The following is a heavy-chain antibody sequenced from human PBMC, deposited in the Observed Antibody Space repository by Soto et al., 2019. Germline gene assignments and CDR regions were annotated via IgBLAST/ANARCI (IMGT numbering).Heavy chain of an antibody. CDR1: GGSISSGDYY. D-gene: IGHD1-26*01. Sequence: PSETLSLTCTVSGGSISSGDYYWSWIRQPPGKGLEWIGYIYYSGSTYYNPSLKSRVTISVDTSKNQFSLKLSSVTAADTAVYYCARETPRAFIVGATTDRNYYYGMDVWGQGTTVTVSS. V-gene: IGHV4-30-4*01. CDR3: ARETPRAFIVGATTDRNYYYGMDV. J-gene: IGHJ6*02. CDR2: IYYSGST.